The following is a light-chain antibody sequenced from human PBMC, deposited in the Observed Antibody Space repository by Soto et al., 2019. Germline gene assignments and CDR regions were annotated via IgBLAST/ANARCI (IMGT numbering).Light chain of an antibody. Sequence: DIVMTQSPDSLTVSLGETATINCKSSQSVLNTSNKKNYISWFQQKSGRPPKLLIYWASTRESGVPDRFSGSRSETDFTLTINNVQAEDGAVYYCQQYYSTVKYSFGQGTKLDIK. J-gene: IGKJ2*01. CDR3: QQYYSTVKYS. CDR1: QSVLNTSNKKNY. V-gene: IGKV4-1*01. CDR2: WAS.